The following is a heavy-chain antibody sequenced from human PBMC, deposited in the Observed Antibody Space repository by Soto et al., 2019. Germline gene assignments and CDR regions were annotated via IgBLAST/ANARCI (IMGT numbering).Heavy chain of an antibody. CDR1: GGTFSSLG. CDR2: IIPISGRT. D-gene: IGHD5-12*01. Sequence: QVQLVQSGAEVKRPGSSVKVSCEASGGTFSSLGFTWVRQAPGQGLEWMGGIIPISGRTTFAPKFLGRVTITADESTRTTYMELTALTSDDTAIYYCATRSTQGRWLEFADYWGQGTLVTVSS. V-gene: IGHV1-69*01. CDR3: ATRSTQGRWLEFADY. J-gene: IGHJ4*02.